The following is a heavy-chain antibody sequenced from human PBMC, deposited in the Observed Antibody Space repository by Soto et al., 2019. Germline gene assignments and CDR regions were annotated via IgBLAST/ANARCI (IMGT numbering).Heavy chain of an antibody. CDR2: IKQDGSEK. J-gene: IGHJ4*02. CDR1: GFTFSSSW. D-gene: IGHD6-13*01. V-gene: IGHV3-7*01. Sequence: EVQLVESGGGLVQPGGSLRLSCAASGFTFSSSWMSWVRQAAGKGLEWVANIKQDGSEKYYVDSVKGRFTISRDNAKNSLYLQMNSLRAEDTAVYYCARRRAAAGAYDYWGQGTLVTVSS. CDR3: ARRRAAAGAYDY.